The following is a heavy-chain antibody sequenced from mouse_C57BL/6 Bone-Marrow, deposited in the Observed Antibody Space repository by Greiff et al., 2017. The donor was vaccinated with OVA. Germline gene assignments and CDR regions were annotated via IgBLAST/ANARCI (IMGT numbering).Heavy chain of an antibody. CDR3: AREDYGKEGAMDY. Sequence: VQLQQSGPELVKPGASVKISCKASGYTFTDYYMNWVKQSHGKSLEWIGDINPNNGGTSYNQKFKGKATLTVAKSSSTAYMELRSLTSEDSAVYYCAREDYGKEGAMDYWGQGTSVTVSS. J-gene: IGHJ4*01. CDR2: INPNNGGT. V-gene: IGHV1-26*01. CDR1: GYTFTDYY. D-gene: IGHD2-1*01.